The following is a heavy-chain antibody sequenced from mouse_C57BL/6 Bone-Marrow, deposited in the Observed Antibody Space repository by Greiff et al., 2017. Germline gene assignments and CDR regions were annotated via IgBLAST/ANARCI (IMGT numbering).Heavy chain of an antibody. V-gene: IGHV14-2*01. CDR3: TRSLIYYGTNY. D-gene: IGHD1-1*01. J-gene: IGHJ2*01. CDR1: GFNIKDYY. Sequence: EVQLQQSGAELVKPGASVKLSCTASGFNIKDYYIHWVKQRTEQGLEWIGRIYPEDGETKYAPKFQDKATIKADTSSNTAYLQLSSLTSEDTAVYYCTRSLIYYGTNYWGQGTTLTVSS. CDR2: IYPEDGET.